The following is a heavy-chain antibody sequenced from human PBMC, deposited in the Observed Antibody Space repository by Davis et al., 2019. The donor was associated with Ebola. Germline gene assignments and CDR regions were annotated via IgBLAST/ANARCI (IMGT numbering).Heavy chain of an antibody. CDR1: GYVFAGYS. V-gene: IGHV1-2*02. CDR3: ARVSRWGAAAGDWYFDF. CDR2: INPNTGGA. D-gene: IGHD6-25*01. Sequence: ASVKVSCKASGYVFAGYSMHWVRQAPGQGLEWIGWINPNTGGAHYAQRFQAGVTMTRDTSINTVYMELSNLNSGDTAVYYCARVSRWGAAAGDWYFDFWGPGTLVTVSS. J-gene: IGHJ2*01.